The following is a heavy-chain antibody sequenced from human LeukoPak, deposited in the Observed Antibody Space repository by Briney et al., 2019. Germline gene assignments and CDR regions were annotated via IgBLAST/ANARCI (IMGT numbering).Heavy chain of an antibody. CDR3: AREVVKTVTTEIDY. V-gene: IGHV1-18*01. D-gene: IGHD4-17*01. Sequence: ATVKVSCKASGYTFTSYGISWVRQAPGQGLEWMGWVSAYNGNTNYAQKLQGRVTMTTDTSTSTAYMELRSLRSDDTAVYYCAREVVKTVTTEIDYWGQGTLVTVSS. CDR2: VSAYNGNT. CDR1: GYTFTSYG. J-gene: IGHJ4*02.